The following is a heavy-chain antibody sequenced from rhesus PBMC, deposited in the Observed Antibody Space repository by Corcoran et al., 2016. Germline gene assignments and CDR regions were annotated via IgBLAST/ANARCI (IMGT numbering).Heavy chain of an antibody. V-gene: IGHV3-118*01. D-gene: IGHD3-16*01. CDR3: ARDSIFDY. CDR2: IRSKSKNYET. Sequence: EVLLVESGGGLVQPGGSLRLSCVASGFTFSNSTIHWVRQASGKGLEWVGRIRSKSKNYETVYAASVKDRFTISRDDSRNTLYLQMNFLMSDDTAIYFCARDSIFDYWGQGVLVTVSS. CDR1: GFTFSNST. J-gene: IGHJ4*01.